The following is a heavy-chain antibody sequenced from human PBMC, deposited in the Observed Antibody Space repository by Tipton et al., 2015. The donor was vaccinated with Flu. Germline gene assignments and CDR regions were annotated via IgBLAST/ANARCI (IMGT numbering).Heavy chain of an antibody. J-gene: IGHJ3*02. CDR2: FYSDGGT. CDR3: ARAVYGDYIAFDI. Sequence: SLRLSCAASGFTVSSHYMTWVRQAPGKGLDWVSVFYSDGGTYYADSVKGRFTISRDISKNTIYFQLNSLRVEDTGVYYCARAVYGDYIAFDIWGQGTMVTVSS. V-gene: IGHV3-66*02. CDR1: GFTVSSHY. D-gene: IGHD4-17*01.